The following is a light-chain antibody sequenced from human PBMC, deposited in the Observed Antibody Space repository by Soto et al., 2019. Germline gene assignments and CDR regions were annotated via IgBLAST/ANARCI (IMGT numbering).Light chain of an antibody. CDR3: QKYDTAPLT. J-gene: IGKJ4*01. Sequence: DFQLTQSPSSLQPSVGDRVTITCRASQGFSNALAWFQQKPGKVPKLLIYAASTLQSGVPSRFSGSGSGTDFTLTISSLQPEDVATYYCQKYDTAPLTFGGGTKAEIK. CDR2: AAS. CDR1: QGFSNA. V-gene: IGKV1-27*01.